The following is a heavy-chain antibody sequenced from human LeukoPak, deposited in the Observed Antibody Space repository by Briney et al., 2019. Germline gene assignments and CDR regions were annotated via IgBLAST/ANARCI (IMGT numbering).Heavy chain of an antibody. V-gene: IGHV1-69*05. Sequence: SVKVSCKASGGTFSSYAISWVRQAPGQGLEWMGRIIPIFGTANYAQKFQGRVTITTDESTSTAYMELSSLRSEDTPVYYCARDVRWELLESGFDYWGQGTLVTVSS. J-gene: IGHJ4*02. CDR3: ARDVRWELLESGFDY. CDR2: IIPIFGTA. D-gene: IGHD1-26*01. CDR1: GGTFSSYA.